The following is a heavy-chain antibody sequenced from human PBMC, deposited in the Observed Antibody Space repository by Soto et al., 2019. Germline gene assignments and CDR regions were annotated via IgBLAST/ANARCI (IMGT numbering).Heavy chain of an antibody. Sequence: SVKVSCKASGFTFSNSAVQWVRQARGQRLEWLGWIVVGSGNTNYAQKFQDRVTISRDMSTSTAYMDLGSLRSEDTAMYYCARHGEGEIHPPYYGMDVWGQGTTVTVSS. CDR1: GFTFSNSA. D-gene: IGHD3-10*01. CDR3: ARHGEGEIHPPYYGMDV. CDR2: IVVGSGNT. V-gene: IGHV1-58*01. J-gene: IGHJ6*02.